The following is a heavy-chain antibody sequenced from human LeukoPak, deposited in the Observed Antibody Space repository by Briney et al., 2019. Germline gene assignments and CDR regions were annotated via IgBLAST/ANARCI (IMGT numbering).Heavy chain of an antibody. V-gene: IGHV1-69*10. Sequence: GASVKVSCKASGRTFSSYAISWLRQAPGQGLEWMGWIIPILGIANYAQKFQGRVTITADKSTSTAYMELSSLRSEDTAVYYCARETMVRGVIKDAFDIWGQGTMVTVSS. CDR3: ARETMVRGVIKDAFDI. J-gene: IGHJ3*02. D-gene: IGHD3-10*01. CDR2: IIPILGIA. CDR1: GRTFSSYA.